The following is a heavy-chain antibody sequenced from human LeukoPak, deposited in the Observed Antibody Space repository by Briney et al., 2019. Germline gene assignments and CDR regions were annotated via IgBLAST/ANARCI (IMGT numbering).Heavy chain of an antibody. Sequence: SETLSLTCSVSGGSISSSTYYWGWIRQPPGKGLEWIGNIYNSGSTYNNPSLKSRVTISVDTSKNQFSLKLSYVTAADTAVYYCARQAYSSNLGWFDPWGQGTLVTVSS. CDR3: ARQAYSSNLGWFDP. CDR1: GGSISSSTYY. D-gene: IGHD6-13*01. CDR2: IYNSGST. V-gene: IGHV4-39*01. J-gene: IGHJ5*02.